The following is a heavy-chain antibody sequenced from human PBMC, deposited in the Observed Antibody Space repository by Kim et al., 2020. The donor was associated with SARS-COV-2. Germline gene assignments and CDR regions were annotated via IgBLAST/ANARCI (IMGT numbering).Heavy chain of an antibody. CDR1: GGSISSGGYY. CDR2: IYYSGST. D-gene: IGHD4-17*01. J-gene: IGHJ6*02. Sequence: SETLSLTCTVSGGSISSGGYYWSWIRQHPGKGLEWIGYIYYSGSTYYNPSLKSRVTISVDTSKNQFSLKLSSVTAADTAVYYCARDLSASTVTRGLARSTPHPDYGMDVWGQGTTVTVSS. CDR3: ARDLSASTVTRGLARSTPHPDYGMDV. V-gene: IGHV4-31*03.